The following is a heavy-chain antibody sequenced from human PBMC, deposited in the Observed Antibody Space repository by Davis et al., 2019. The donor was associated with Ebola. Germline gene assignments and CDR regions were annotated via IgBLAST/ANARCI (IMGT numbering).Heavy chain of an antibody. J-gene: IGHJ6*02. V-gene: IGHV4-61*01. CDR3: ARGSGIVVVVAATRAYYGMDV. CDR1: GGSVSSGSYY. Sequence: SETLSLTCTVSGGSVSSGSYYWSWIRQPPGKGLEWIGYIYYSESTNYNPSLKSRVTISVDTSKNQFSLKLSSVTAADTAVYYCARGSGIVVVVAATRAYYGMDVWGQGTTVTVSS. CDR2: IYYSEST. D-gene: IGHD2-15*01.